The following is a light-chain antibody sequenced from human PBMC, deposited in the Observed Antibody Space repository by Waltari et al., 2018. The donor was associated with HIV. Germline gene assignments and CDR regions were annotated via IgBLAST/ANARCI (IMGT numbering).Light chain of an antibody. J-gene: IGLJ3*02. CDR1: SSNIARNT. CDR2: SNN. Sequence: QSVLTQPPSASGTPGQRVTSSCSGSSSNIARNTVRCFQQLPGTAPKLLIYSNNQRPSGVPDRFSGSKSGTSASLAITGLQSEDEADYYCAAWDDSLNGWVFGGGTKLTVL. V-gene: IGLV1-44*01. CDR3: AAWDDSLNGWV.